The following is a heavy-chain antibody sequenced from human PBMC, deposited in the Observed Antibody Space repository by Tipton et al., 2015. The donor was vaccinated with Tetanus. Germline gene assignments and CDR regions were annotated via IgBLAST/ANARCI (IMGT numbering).Heavy chain of an antibody. CDR1: GGSISSYY. Sequence: TLSLTCTVSGGSISSYYWSWIRQPPGKGLEWIGYIYYSGSTNYNPSLKSRVTISVDTSKNQFSLRLSSVTAADTAVYYCARVVSSGWYYDEAEYFQHWGQGTLVTVSS. CDR3: ARVVSSGWYYDEAEYFQH. CDR2: IYYSGST. D-gene: IGHD6-19*01. V-gene: IGHV4-59*01. J-gene: IGHJ1*01.